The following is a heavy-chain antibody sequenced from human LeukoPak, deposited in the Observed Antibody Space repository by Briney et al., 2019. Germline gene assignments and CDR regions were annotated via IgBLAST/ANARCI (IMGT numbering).Heavy chain of an antibody. CDR2: ISSSSSTI. CDR1: GFTFSSYS. J-gene: IGHJ4*02. Sequence: GGSLRLSCAASGFTFSSYSMNWVRQAPGKGLEWVSYISSSSSTIYYADSVKGRFTISRDNAKNSLYLQMNSLRAEDTAVYYCARDSRLFDYWGQGTLVTVSS. CDR3: ARDSRLFDY. D-gene: IGHD2-2*01. V-gene: IGHV3-48*01.